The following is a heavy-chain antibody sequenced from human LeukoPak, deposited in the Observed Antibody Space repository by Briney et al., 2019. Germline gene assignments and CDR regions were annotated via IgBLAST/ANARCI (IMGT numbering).Heavy chain of an antibody. Sequence: GGSWGLSVAASGFTFSSYARSGVRQAPGRGLGGVSAISGSGGSTYYADSVKGRFTISRDNSKNTLYLQMNSLRAGDTAVYYCAKGKDYGDYVWFDPWGQGTLVTVSS. D-gene: IGHD4-17*01. CDR2: ISGSGGST. J-gene: IGHJ5*02. CDR3: AKGKDYGDYVWFDP. V-gene: IGHV3-23*01. CDR1: GFTFSSYA.